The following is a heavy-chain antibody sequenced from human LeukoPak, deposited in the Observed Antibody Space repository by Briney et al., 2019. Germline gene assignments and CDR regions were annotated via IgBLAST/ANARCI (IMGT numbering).Heavy chain of an antibody. D-gene: IGHD2-2*01. J-gene: IGHJ4*02. CDR1: GGTFSSYA. Sequence: ASVKVSCKASGGTFSSYAISWVRQAPGQGLEWMGGIIPIFGTANYAQKFQGRVTITTDESTSTAYMELSSLRSEDTAVYYCATDYYCSSTSCSDYWGQGTLVTVSS. CDR2: IIPIFGTA. CDR3: ATDYYCSSTSCSDY. V-gene: IGHV1-69*05.